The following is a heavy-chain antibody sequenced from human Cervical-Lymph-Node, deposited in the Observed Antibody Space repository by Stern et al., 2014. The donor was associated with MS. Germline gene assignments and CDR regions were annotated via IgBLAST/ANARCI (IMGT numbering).Heavy chain of an antibody. CDR2: IYYSGSP. V-gene: IGHV4-59*01. CDR3: ARGAGWFDP. CDR1: GGSISSYY. J-gene: IGHJ5*02. D-gene: IGHD3-10*01. Sequence: QVQLQESGPGLVKPSETLSLTCTVSGGSISSYYWSWIRQRPGKGLDEIGYIYYSGSPNYNPSLKSRVTISVDTSKNQFSLKLSSVTAADTSVYYCARGAGWFDPWGQGTLVTVSS.